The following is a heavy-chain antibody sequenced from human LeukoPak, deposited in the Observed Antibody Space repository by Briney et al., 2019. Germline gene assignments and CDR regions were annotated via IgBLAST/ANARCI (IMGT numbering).Heavy chain of an antibody. CDR2: ISGSGGST. CDR1: GFTFSSYA. J-gene: IGHJ3*02. CDR3: ARDIGRWSGVDDGFDI. D-gene: IGHD2-15*01. Sequence: PGGSLRLSCAASGFTFSSYAMSWVRQAPGKGLEWVSAISGSGGSTYYADSVKGRFTISRDNSKNTLYLQTNSLRAEDTALYYCARDIGRWSGVDDGFDIWGQGTMVTVSS. V-gene: IGHV3-23*01.